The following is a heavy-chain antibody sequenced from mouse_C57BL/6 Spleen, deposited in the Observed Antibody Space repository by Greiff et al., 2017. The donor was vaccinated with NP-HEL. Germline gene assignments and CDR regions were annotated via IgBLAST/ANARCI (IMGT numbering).Heavy chain of an antibody. CDR1: GYAFSSSW. V-gene: IGHV1-82*01. Sequence: VQRVESGPELVKPGASVKISCKASGYAFSSSWMNWVKQRPGKGLEWIGRIYPGDGDTNYNGKFKGKATLTADKSSSTAYMQLSSLSSEDSAVYFCAPRLDYWGQGTTLTVPS. CDR2: IYPGDGDT. J-gene: IGHJ2*01. CDR3: APRLDY.